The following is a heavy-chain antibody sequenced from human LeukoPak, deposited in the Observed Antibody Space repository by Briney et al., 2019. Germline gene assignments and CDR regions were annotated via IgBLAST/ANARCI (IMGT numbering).Heavy chain of an antibody. Sequence: GASVKVSCKASGYTFTGYYMHWVRQAPGQGLEWMGWINPNSGGTNYAQKFQGRVTMTRDTSISTAYMELSRLRSDDTAVYYCARESAILYYYSSGYSSYWGQGTLVTVSS. CDR1: GYTFTGYY. CDR2: INPNSGGT. CDR3: ARESAILYYYSSGYSSY. J-gene: IGHJ4*02. D-gene: IGHD3-22*01. V-gene: IGHV1-2*02.